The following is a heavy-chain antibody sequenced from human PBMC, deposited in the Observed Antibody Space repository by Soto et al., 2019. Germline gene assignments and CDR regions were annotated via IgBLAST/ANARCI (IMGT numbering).Heavy chain of an antibody. D-gene: IGHD3-3*01. CDR3: ARQGTTLGVGMDWYLDL. Sequence: GGSLRLSCAASGFTFSDYYMSWVRQAPGKGVEWLAYISSSGSIIKFADSVKGRFTIPRDNAKRSLFLQMNSLRAEDTAVYYCARQGTTLGVGMDWYLDLWGRGTLVTVSS. CDR2: ISSSGSII. V-gene: IGHV3-11*01. CDR1: GFTFSDYY. J-gene: IGHJ2*01.